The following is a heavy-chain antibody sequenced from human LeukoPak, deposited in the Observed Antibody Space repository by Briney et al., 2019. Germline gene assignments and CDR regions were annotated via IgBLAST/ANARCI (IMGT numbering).Heavy chain of an antibody. D-gene: IGHD3-9*01. V-gene: IGHV1-8*01. CDR2: MNPYSGNT. J-gene: IGHJ4*02. CDR1: GYTFTSYD. Sequence: GASVKVSCKASGYTFTSYDINWVRQATGQGLEWMGWMNPYSGNTGYAQKFQGRVTMTRNTSISTAYMELSSLRSEDTAVYYCARAHSLRYFDWLSRRKYYFDYWGQGTLVTVSS. CDR3: ARAHSLRYFDWLSRRKYYFDY.